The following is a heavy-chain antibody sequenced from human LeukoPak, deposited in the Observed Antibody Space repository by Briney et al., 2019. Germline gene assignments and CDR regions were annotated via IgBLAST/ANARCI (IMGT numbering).Heavy chain of an antibody. CDR2: IYTSGST. V-gene: IGHV4-4*07. CDR3: ARDRYGAIDAFDI. D-gene: IGHD4-17*01. J-gene: IGHJ3*02. Sequence: SETLSLTCTVSGGSLSSYYWSWIRQPAGKGLEWIGRIYTSGSTNYNPSLKSRVTISVDKSKNQFSLKLSSVTAADTAVYYCARDRYGAIDAFDIWGQGTMVTVSS. CDR1: GGSLSSYY.